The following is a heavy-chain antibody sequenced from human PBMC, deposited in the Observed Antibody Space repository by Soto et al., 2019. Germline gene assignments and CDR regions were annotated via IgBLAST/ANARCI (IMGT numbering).Heavy chain of an antibody. J-gene: IGHJ3*02. V-gene: IGHV3-30-3*01. CDR1: GFTFSSYA. CDR2: ISYDGSNK. D-gene: IGHD1-26*01. CDR3: ARYSGSYSDHDAFDI. Sequence: GGSLRLSCAASGFTFSSYAMHWVRQAPGKGLEWVAVISYDGSNKYYADSVKGRFTISRDNSKNTLYLQMNSLRAEDTAVYYCARYSGSYSDHDAFDIWAQRTMVTVSS.